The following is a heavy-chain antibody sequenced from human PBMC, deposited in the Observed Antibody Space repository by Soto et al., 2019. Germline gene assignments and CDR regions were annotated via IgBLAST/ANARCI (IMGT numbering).Heavy chain of an antibody. CDR3: ARAGCDGGTCYALVGLRYGMDV. Sequence: QVQLVESGGGVVQPGRSLRLSCAASGFTFSSYAMYWVRQAPGKGLEWVAVISYDGSNKYYADSVKGRFTISRDNSKNKLYLQINSLRAEETAVYYCARAGCDGGTCYALVGLRYGMDVWGQGTTVTVSS. D-gene: IGHD2-15*01. CDR2: ISYDGSNK. J-gene: IGHJ6*02. V-gene: IGHV3-30-3*01. CDR1: GFTFSSYA.